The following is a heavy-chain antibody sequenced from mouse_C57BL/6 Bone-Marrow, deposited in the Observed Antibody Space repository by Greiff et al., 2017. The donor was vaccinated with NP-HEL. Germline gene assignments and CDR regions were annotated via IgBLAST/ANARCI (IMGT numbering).Heavy chain of an antibody. V-gene: IGHV1-82*01. CDR1: GYAFSSSW. D-gene: IGHD2-3*01. CDR2: IYPGDGDT. Sequence: QVQLKESGPELVKPGASVKISCKASGYAFSSSWMNWVKQRPGKGLEWIGRIYPGDGDTNYNGKFKGKATLTADKSSSTAYMQLSSLTSEDSAVYFCARGDDGYYLAYWGQGTLVTVSA. CDR3: ARGDDGYYLAY. J-gene: IGHJ3*01.